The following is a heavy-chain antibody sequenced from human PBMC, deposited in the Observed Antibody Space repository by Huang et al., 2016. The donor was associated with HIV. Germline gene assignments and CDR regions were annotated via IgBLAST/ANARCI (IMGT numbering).Heavy chain of an antibody. CDR3: ARVREMATSYDAFDV. D-gene: IGHD5-12*01. Sequence: QVQLVQSGAEVKKPGSSVKVSCKASGNTISNYVINWVRQAPGPAFGWSGSFIPIFGAPRYAQKFQGRVIISADESTNTAYMDLTSLTFEDTAVYFCARVREMATSYDAFDVWGQGTMVTVSS. CDR2: FIPIFGAP. V-gene: IGHV1-69*18. J-gene: IGHJ3*01. CDR1: GNTISNYV.